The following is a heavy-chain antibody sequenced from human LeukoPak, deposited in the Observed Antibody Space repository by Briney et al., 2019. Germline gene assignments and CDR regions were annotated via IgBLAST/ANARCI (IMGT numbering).Heavy chain of an antibody. V-gene: IGHV3-11*04. D-gene: IGHD1-14*01. J-gene: IGHJ4*02. CDR1: GGSISSYY. Sequence: MASETLSLTCTVSGGSISSYYWSWIRQAPGKGLEWVSYISSSGSTIYYADSVKGRFTISRDNAKNSLYLQMNSLRAEDTAVYYCARDVPLEPDWGQGTLVTVSS. CDR3: ARDVPLEPD. CDR2: ISSSGSTI.